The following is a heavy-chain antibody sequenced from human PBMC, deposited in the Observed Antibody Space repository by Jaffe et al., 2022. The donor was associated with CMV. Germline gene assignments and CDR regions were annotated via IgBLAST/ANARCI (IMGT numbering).Heavy chain of an antibody. CDR2: IYYSGST. V-gene: IGHV4-59*01. D-gene: IGHD6-13*01. J-gene: IGHJ6*03. CDR1: GGSISSYY. CDR3: ARCYSSSWYGYYYYYYMDV. Sequence: QVQLQESGPGLVKPSETLSLTCTVSGGSISSYYWSWIRQPPGKGLEWIGYIYYSGSTNYNPSLKSRVTISVDTSKNQFSLKLSSVTAADTAVYYCARCYSSSWYGYYYYYYMDVWGKGTTVTVSS.